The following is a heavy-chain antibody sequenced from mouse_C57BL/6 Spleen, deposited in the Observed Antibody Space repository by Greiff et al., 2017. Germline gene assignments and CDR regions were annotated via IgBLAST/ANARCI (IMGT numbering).Heavy chain of an antibody. CDR1: GFSLSTFGMG. V-gene: IGHV8-8*01. Sequence: QVTLKESGPGILQPSQTLSLTCSFSGFSLSTFGMGVGWIHQPSGKGLEWLAHIWWDDDKYYNPALKSRLTISKDTSKNQVFLKIANVDTADTATYYCARIGDYYGSSYVPFAYWGQGTLVTVSA. J-gene: IGHJ3*01. CDR2: IWWDDDK. CDR3: ARIGDYYGSSYVPFAY. D-gene: IGHD1-1*01.